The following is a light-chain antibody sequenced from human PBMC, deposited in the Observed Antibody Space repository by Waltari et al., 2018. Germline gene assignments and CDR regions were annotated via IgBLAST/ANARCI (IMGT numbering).Light chain of an antibody. Sequence: EIVMTQSPATLSVSPGERVTLSCRASQSVRGNFAWYQKKPGQGPRLLIYDGSTRAPGIPARFSGSGSGTDFTLTISSLQSEDFAIYYCHQSDDWPPYSFGQGTKLEIK. J-gene: IGKJ2*03. CDR3: HQSDDWPPYS. V-gene: IGKV3-15*01. CDR1: QSVRGN. CDR2: DGS.